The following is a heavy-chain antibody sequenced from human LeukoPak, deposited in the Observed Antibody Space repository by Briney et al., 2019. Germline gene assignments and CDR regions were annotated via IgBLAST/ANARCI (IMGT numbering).Heavy chain of an antibody. J-gene: IGHJ4*02. V-gene: IGHV3-23*01. CDR1: GFTFSIYA. Sequence: GESLRLSCAASGFTFSIYAMSWVRQAPGKGLEWLPAISGSGGSTYYADSVKGRFTISRDNSKNTLYLQMNSLRAEDTAVYYCAKLVGYYYDSSGYYYFDYWGQGTLVTVSS. D-gene: IGHD3-22*01. CDR2: ISGSGGST. CDR3: AKLVGYYYDSSGYYYFDY.